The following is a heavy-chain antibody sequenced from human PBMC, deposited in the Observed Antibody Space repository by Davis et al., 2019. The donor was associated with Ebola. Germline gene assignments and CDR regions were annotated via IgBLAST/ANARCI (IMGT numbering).Heavy chain of an antibody. J-gene: IGHJ6*02. D-gene: IGHD2-2*01. CDR1: GFTFSSYA. CDR3: AKALHRCTSCPNYYYYYGMDV. Sequence: GGSLRLSCAASGFTFSSYAMSWVRQAPGKGLEWVSAISGSGGSTYYADSVKGRFTISRDNSKNTLYLQMNSLRAEDTAVYYCAKALHRCTSCPNYYYYYGMDVWGQGTTVTVSS. CDR2: ISGSGGST. V-gene: IGHV3-23*01.